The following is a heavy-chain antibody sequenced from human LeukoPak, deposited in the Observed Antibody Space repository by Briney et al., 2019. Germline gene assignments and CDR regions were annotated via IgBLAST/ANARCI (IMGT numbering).Heavy chain of an antibody. V-gene: IGHV4-59*01. J-gene: IGHJ4*02. CDR3: ARVLDTSGYYYAFDY. Sequence: SETLSLTCTVSGGSISSYYWSWIRQPPGKGLEWIGYIHYSGSTNYNPSLKSRVTISVDTSKNQFSLKLSSVTAADTAVYYCARVLDTSGYYYAFDYWGQGTLVTVSS. CDR1: GGSISSYY. CDR2: IHYSGST. D-gene: IGHD3-22*01.